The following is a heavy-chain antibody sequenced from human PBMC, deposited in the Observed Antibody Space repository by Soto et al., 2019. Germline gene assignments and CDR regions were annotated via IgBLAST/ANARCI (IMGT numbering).Heavy chain of an antibody. D-gene: IGHD6-13*01. CDR1: GFSLSNARMG. CDR2: IFSNDEK. Sequence: QVTLKESGPVLVKPTETLTLTCTVSGFSLSNARMGVSWIRQPPGKALEWLAHIFSNDEKSYSTSLKSRLTISKDTSKSQVVLTMTNMDPVDTATYYCARARWQLVDPLARRYFDLWGRGTLVTVSS. CDR3: ARARWQLVDPLARRYFDL. J-gene: IGHJ2*01. V-gene: IGHV2-26*01.